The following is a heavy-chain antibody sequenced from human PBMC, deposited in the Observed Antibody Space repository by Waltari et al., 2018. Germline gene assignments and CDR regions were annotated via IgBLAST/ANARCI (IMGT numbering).Heavy chain of an antibody. CDR2: ISSRRTHI. CDR3: AREHRLGSSSSWYGSDY. J-gene: IGHJ4*02. V-gene: IGHV3-21*04. Sequence: EVHLLESGGGLVKPGGSLTLSCAASGFTFSSYAMNWVRQTPGKGLEWVSSISSRRTHIFQADSVKGRFTISRDNAKSSLYLRMNSLRVEDTAVYYCAREHRLGSSSSWYGSDYWGQGILVTVSS. D-gene: IGHD2-2*01. CDR1: GFTFSSYA.